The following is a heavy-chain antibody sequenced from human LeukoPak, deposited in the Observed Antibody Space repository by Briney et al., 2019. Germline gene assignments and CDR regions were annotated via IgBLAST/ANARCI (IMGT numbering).Heavy chain of an antibody. V-gene: IGHV3-23*01. J-gene: IGHJ5*02. Sequence: GGSLRLSCAASGFTFSSYAMSWVRQAPGKGLEWVSAISGSGGSTYYADSVKGRFTISIDNSKNTLYLQMNSLRAEDTAVYYCAKDLGIAARGNWFDPWGQGTLVTVSS. D-gene: IGHD6-6*01. CDR2: ISGSGGST. CDR1: GFTFSSYA. CDR3: AKDLGIAARGNWFDP.